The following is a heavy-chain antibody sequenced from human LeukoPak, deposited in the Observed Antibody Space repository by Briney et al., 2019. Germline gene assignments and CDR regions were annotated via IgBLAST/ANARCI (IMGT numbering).Heavy chain of an antibody. J-gene: IGHJ4*02. CDR2: IYYSGST. CDR3: ARYGSSWVFDY. CDR1: GGSISSSSYY. Sequence: SETLSLTCTVSGGSISSSSYYWGWIRQPPGKGLEWIGSIYYSGSTYYNPSLKSRVTISVDTSKNQFSLKLSSVTAADTAVYYCARYGSSWVFDYWGQGTLVTVSS. D-gene: IGHD6-13*01. V-gene: IGHV4-39*01.